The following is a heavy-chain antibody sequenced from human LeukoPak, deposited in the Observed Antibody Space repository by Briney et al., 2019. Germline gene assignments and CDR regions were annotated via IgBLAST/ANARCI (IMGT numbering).Heavy chain of an antibody. Sequence: GGSLRLSCAASGFTVSSNYMSWVRQAPGKGLEWVSVIYSGGSTYYADSVKGRFTISRDNSKNTLYLQMSSLRAEDTAVYYCAKVGDYYGSGIYSNFDYWGQGTLVTVSS. CDR3: AKVGDYYGSGIYSNFDY. CDR2: IYSGGST. J-gene: IGHJ4*02. D-gene: IGHD3-10*01. CDR1: GFTVSSNY. V-gene: IGHV3-53*01.